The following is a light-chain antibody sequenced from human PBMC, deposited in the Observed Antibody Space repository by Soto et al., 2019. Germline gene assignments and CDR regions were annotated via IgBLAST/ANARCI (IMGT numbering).Light chain of an antibody. Sequence: IQLTQSPSSLSASVGDRVTITCWASQGISSYLAWYQQKPGKAPKLLIYAASTLQSGVPSRFSGSGSGTDFTLTISSLQPEDFAVYYCQQYNNWPRTFGQGTKV. CDR1: QGISSY. J-gene: IGKJ1*01. CDR3: QQYNNWPRT. CDR2: AAS. V-gene: IGKV1-9*01.